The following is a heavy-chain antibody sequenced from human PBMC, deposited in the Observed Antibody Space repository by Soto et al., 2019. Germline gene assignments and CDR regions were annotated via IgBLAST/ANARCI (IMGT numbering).Heavy chain of an antibody. CDR3: ARGIVAETTPIFDY. CDR2: IYYSGST. D-gene: IGHD1-1*01. V-gene: IGHV4-59*01. CDR1: GGSISSYY. J-gene: IGHJ4*02. Sequence: PSETLSLTCTVSGGSISSYYWSWIRQPPGKGLEWIGYIYYSGSTNYNPSLKSRVTISVDTSKNQFSLKLSSVTAADTAMYYCARGIVAETTPIFDYWGQGTLVTVSS.